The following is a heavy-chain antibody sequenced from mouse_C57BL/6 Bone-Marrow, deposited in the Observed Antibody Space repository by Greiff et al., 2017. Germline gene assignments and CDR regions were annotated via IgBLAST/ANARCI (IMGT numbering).Heavy chain of an antibody. D-gene: IGHD4-1*01. V-gene: IGHV6-3*01. CDR1: GFTFSNYW. J-gene: IGHJ3*01. CDR2: IRLKSDNYAT. CDR3: SLTGSWFAY. Sequence: EVQVEESGGGLVQPGGSMKLSCVASGFTFSNYWMNWVRQSPEKGLEWVAQIRLKSDNYATPYAESVKGRFTISRNDSKSSVHLHMNNLRAEDTGIYYCSLTGSWFAYWGQGTLVTVSA.